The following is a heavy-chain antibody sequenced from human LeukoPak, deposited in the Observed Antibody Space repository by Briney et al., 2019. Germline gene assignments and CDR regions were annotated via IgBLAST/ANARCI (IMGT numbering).Heavy chain of an antibody. J-gene: IGHJ3*02. CDR1: GGTFSSYA. D-gene: IGHD6-13*01. CDR3: ARPHPIAAAGRGAFDI. CDR2: IIPIFGTA. V-gene: IGHV1-69*06. Sequence: SVKVSCKASGGTFSSYAISWVRQAPGQGLEWMGGIIPIFGTANYAQKFQGRVTITADKATSTAYMELSSLRSEDTAVYYCARPHPIAAAGRGAFDIWGQGTMVTVSS.